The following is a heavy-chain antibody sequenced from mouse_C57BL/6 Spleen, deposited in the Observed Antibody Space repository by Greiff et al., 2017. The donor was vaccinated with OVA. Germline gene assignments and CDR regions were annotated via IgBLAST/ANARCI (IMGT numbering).Heavy chain of an antibody. CDR1: GYTFTSYG. CDR2: IYPRSGNT. CDR3: ARSVPFDGYSHWYFDV. V-gene: IGHV1-81*01. Sequence: QVQLKESGAELARPGASVKLSCKASGYTFTSYGISWVKQRTGQGLEWIGEIYPRSGNTYYNEKFKGKATLTADKSSSTAYMELRSLTSEDSAVYFCARSVPFDGYSHWYFDVWGTGTTVTVSS. D-gene: IGHD2-3*01. J-gene: IGHJ1*03.